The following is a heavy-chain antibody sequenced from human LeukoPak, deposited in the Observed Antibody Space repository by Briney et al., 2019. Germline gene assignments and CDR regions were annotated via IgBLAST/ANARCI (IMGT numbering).Heavy chain of an antibody. D-gene: IGHD3-3*01. Sequence: SETLSLTCTVSGYSISNGYYWGWIRPPPGKGLEWVGSIYHRGSTYYNPSLRSRVTISLDRSKKKFSLKLTSVTAADTAVYFCARGAEYYAIWRGYAGYSDYWGQGISVTVSS. J-gene: IGHJ4*02. V-gene: IGHV4-38-2*02. CDR2: IYHRGST. CDR3: ARGAEYYAIWRGYAGYSDY. CDR1: GYSISNGYY.